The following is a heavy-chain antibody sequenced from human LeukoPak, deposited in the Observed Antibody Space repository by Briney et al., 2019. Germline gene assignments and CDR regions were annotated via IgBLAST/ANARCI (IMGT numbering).Heavy chain of an antibody. CDR3: ARDPVRYCSGGSCSLGWFDP. CDR2: IIPISGTA. CDR1: GGTFSSYA. V-gene: IGHV1-69*05. Sequence: GASVKVSCKASGGTFSSYAISWVRQAPGQGLEWMGGIIPISGTANYAQKFQGRVTITTDESTSTAYMELSSLRSEDTAVYYCARDPVRYCSGGSCSLGWFDPWGQGTLVTVSS. D-gene: IGHD2-15*01. J-gene: IGHJ5*02.